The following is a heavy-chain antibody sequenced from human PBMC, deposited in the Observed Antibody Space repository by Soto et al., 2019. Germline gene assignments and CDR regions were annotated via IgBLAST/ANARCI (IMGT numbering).Heavy chain of an antibody. CDR2: IIPIFGTA. Sequence: SVKVSCKASGGTFSSYAISWVRQAPGQGLEWMGGIIPIFGTANYAQKFQGRVTITADESTSTAYMELSSLRSEDTAVYYCARRHYSKDYYYYGMDVWGQGTTVTVS. V-gene: IGHV1-69*13. D-gene: IGHD4-4*01. CDR3: ARRHYSKDYYYYGMDV. CDR1: GGTFSSYA. J-gene: IGHJ6*02.